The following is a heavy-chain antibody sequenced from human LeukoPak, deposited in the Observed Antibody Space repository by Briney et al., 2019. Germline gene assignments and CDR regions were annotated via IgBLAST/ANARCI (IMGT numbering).Heavy chain of an antibody. Sequence: SQTLSLTCTVSGGSINSRSYSWTWIRQPAGKGLEWIGRIYTSGSTNYNPSLKSRVTISVDTSKNQFSLKLSSVTAADTAVYYCARGSWGSWENYYYYGMDVWGQGTTVTVSS. V-gene: IGHV4-61*02. J-gene: IGHJ6*02. CDR3: ARGSWGSWENYYYYGMDV. CDR2: IYTSGST. D-gene: IGHD3-16*01. CDR1: GGSINSRSYS.